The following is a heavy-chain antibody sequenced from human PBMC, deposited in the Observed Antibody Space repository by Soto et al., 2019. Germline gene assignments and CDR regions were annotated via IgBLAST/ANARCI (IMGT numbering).Heavy chain of an antibody. CDR2: IYWDDDK. J-gene: IGHJ4*02. D-gene: IGHD3-10*01. V-gene: IGHV2-5*02. CDR1: VFSLSTSGVG. CDR3: AHTLWFGEFPDFDY. Sequence: QITLKESGPTLVKPTQTLTLTCTFSVFSLSTSGVGVGWIRQPPGKALEWLALIYWDDDKRYSPSLKSRLTITKDTSKNPVVLTMTNMDPVDTATYYCAHTLWFGEFPDFDYWGQGTLVTVSS.